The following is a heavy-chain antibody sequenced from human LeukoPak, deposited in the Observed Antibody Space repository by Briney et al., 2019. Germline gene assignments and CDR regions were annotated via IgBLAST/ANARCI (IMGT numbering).Heavy chain of an antibody. V-gene: IGHV1-2*02. CDR1: GYTFTGYY. J-gene: IGHJ4*02. Sequence: ASVKVSCKASGYTFTGYYMHWVRQAPGQGLEWMGWINPNSGGTNYAQKFQGRVTVIRGTSISTAYMELSRLRSDDTAVYYCARDETGYSYGSYYFDYWGQGTLVTVSS. CDR2: INPNSGGT. CDR3: ARDETGYSYGSYYFDY. D-gene: IGHD5-18*01.